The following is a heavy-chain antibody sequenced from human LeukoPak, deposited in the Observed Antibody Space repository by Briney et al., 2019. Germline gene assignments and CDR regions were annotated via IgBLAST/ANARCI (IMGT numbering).Heavy chain of an antibody. CDR3: AREVPENFNFDY. CDR2: IKPSGGST. Sequence: GASVKVSCEASGYTFTSYYTHWVRQAPGQGLEWMGIIKPSGGSTLYAQKFQGRVTVTSDMSTSTVYVELSSLRSEDTAVYYCAREVPENFNFDYWGQGTLVTVSS. CDR1: GYTFTSYY. D-gene: IGHD2/OR15-2a*01. V-gene: IGHV1-46*01. J-gene: IGHJ4*02.